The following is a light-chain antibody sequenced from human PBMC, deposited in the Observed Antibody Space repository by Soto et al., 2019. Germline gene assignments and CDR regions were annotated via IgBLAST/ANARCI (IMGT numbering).Light chain of an antibody. CDR3: QQYNKWPLT. J-gene: IGKJ2*01. CDR1: QSVSSK. V-gene: IGKV3-15*01. Sequence: EIVMTQSPFNLSVSLGGRATLSCRTSQSVSSKIAWYFQKPGQAPRLLIYDASARATDIPPRISGSGSGTEFTLTISSLQSEDSATYYCQQYNKWPLTFGQGTKLEIK. CDR2: DAS.